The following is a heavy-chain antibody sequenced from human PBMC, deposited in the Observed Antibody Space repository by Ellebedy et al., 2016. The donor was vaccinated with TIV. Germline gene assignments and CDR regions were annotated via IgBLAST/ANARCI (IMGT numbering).Heavy chain of an antibody. J-gene: IGHJ6*02. D-gene: IGHD1-7*01. CDR1: GGSISSYY. CDR3: ARDVTGTTSSFRYYGTDV. Sequence: SETLSLTCTVSGGSISSYYWSWIRQSPGEGLEWIGYIYYSGSTSYNPSLKSRVTISVDTSKNQFFLKLSSVTAADTAVYYCARDVTGTTSSFRYYGTDVWGQGTTVTVSS. V-gene: IGHV4-59*01. CDR2: IYYSGST.